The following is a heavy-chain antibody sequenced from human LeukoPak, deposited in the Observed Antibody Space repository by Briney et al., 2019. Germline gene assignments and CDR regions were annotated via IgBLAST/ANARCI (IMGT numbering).Heavy chain of an antibody. J-gene: IGHJ6*03. CDR1: GGSISSGSYY. CDR2: IYTTGST. V-gene: IGHV4-61*02. CDR3: ARDSLLSYMDV. D-gene: IGHD2-15*01. Sequence: SETLSLTCTVSGGSISSGSYYWSWIRQPAGKGLEWIGRIYTTGSTNYNPSLKSRVTISVDTSKNQFSLKLSSVAAADTAVYYCARDSLLSYMDVWGKGTTVTISS.